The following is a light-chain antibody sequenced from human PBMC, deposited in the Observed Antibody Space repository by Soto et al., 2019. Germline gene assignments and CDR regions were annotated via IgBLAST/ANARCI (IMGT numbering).Light chain of an antibody. CDR1: SSDVGGYNY. Sequence: QSAPTQPPSASGSPGQSVTFSCTGTSSDVGGYNYVSWYQQYPGKAPKLMIYEVYKRHSGVPDRFSGSKSGNTASLTVSGPQPEDEAEYYCSAYAGRSTWVFGGGTKRTVL. J-gene: IGLJ2*01. CDR2: EVY. CDR3: SAYAGRSTWV. V-gene: IGLV2-8*01.